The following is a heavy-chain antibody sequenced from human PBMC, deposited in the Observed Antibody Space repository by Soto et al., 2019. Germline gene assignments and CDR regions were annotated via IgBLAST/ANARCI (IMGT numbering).Heavy chain of an antibody. CDR3: ARGRYCSSTSCNTYGMDV. Sequence: QVQLVESGGGVVQPGRSLRLSCAASGFTFSSYGLHWVRQAPGKGLEWVAVIWYDGSNKYYADSVKGRFTISRDNSKNTLYLQMNSLRAEDPAVYYCARGRYCSSTSCNTYGMDVWGHGTTVTVSS. J-gene: IGHJ6*02. D-gene: IGHD2-2*01. V-gene: IGHV3-33*01. CDR1: GFTFSSYG. CDR2: IWYDGSNK.